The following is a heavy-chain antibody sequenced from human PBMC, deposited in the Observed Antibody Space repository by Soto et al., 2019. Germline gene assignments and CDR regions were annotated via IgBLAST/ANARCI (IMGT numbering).Heavy chain of an antibody. CDR2: IHNTGST. D-gene: IGHD6-6*01. Sequence: PSETLSLTCTVSGGSISSYYWSWIRQPPGKGLEWIAYIHNTGSTNYNPSLKSRVTVSVDTSKNQFSLKLSSVTAADTAVYYCARGNSLWDYWGQGTLVTVSS. V-gene: IGHV4-59*01. CDR1: GGSISSYY. CDR3: ARGNSLWDY. J-gene: IGHJ4*02.